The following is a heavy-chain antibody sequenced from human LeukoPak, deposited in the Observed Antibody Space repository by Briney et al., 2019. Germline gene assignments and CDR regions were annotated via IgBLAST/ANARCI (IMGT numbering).Heavy chain of an antibody. CDR1: GGSVDSRSHY. J-gene: IGHJ4*02. D-gene: IGHD3-3*01. CDR2: VYYSGTT. V-gene: IGHV4-39*01. CDR3: TRHVGDLWSGTINSFDS. Sequence: SQTLSLTCTVSGGSVDSRSHYWGWVRQTPGKGLEWIGSVYYSGTTFDNPSLKSRVAISVDTAKDQFSLKLTSVTAADTAVYYCTRHVGDLWSGTINSFDSWGQRTLVTVSS.